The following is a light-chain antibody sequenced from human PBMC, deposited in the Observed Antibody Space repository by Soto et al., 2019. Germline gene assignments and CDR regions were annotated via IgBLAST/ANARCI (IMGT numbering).Light chain of an antibody. Sequence: QSALTQPASVSGSPGQSITISCTGTSSDVGAYNYVSWYQQLPGKAPKLMIYDVSNRPSGVSNRSSGSKSGNTASLTISGLQAEDETDYYCFSYTTSSTYVFGPGTKLTVL. CDR1: SSDVGAYNY. CDR2: DVS. CDR3: FSYTTSSTYV. J-gene: IGLJ1*01. V-gene: IGLV2-14*03.